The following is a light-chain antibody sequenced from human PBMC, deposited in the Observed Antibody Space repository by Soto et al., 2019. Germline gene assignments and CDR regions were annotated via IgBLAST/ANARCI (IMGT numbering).Light chain of an antibody. Sequence: EIVMTQSPATLSVSPGERATLSCRASHRVNTYIAWYQQRPGQAPRLLIYDASTRATDIPARFSGSGSGTEFTLTISSLQSEDFAVYYCQQYNNWPLTFGGGTKVDIK. CDR3: QQYNNWPLT. CDR2: DAS. CDR1: HRVNTY. J-gene: IGKJ4*01. V-gene: IGKV3-15*01.